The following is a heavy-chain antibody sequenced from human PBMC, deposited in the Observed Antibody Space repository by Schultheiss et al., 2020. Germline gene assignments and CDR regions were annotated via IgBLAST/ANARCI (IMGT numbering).Heavy chain of an antibody. V-gene: IGHV1-2*02. Sequence: ASVTVSCKASGYTFTGYYMHWVRQAPGQGLEWMGWINPNSGGTNYAQKFQGRVTMTRDTSISTAYMELSRLRSDDTAVYYCARYCSGGSCYKGFDYWGQGTLVTVSS. J-gene: IGHJ4*02. D-gene: IGHD2-15*01. CDR3: ARYCSGGSCYKGFDY. CDR2: INPNSGGT. CDR1: GYTFTGYY.